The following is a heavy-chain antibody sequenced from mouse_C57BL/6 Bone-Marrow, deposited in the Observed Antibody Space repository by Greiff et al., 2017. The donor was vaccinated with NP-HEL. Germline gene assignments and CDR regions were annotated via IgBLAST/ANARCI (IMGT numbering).Heavy chain of an antibody. D-gene: IGHD2-3*01. CDR3: ARSYDGYYVGCAY. V-gene: IGHV2-6*01. Sequence: QVQLKESGPGLVAPSQSLSITCTVSGFSLTSYGVDWVRQSPGKGLEWLGVIWGVGSTNYNSALKSRLSISKDNSKSQVFLKMNSLQTDDTAMYYCARSYDGYYVGCAYWGQGTLVTVSA. CDR2: IWGVGST. CDR1: GFSLTSYG. J-gene: IGHJ3*01.